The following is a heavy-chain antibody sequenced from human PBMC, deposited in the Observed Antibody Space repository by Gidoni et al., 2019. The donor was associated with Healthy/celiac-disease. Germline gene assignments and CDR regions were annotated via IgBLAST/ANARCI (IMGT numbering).Heavy chain of an antibody. Sequence: QVQLVQSGAEVKKPGASVKVSCKASGYTFTSYGISWVRQAPGQGLEWMGWISAYNGNTNYAQKLQGRVTMTTDTSTSTAYMELRSLRSDDTAVYYCARDHYDFWSGSYYYYGMDVWGQGTTVTVSS. V-gene: IGHV1-18*01. J-gene: IGHJ6*02. CDR3: ARDHYDFWSGSYYYYGMDV. D-gene: IGHD3-3*01. CDR2: ISAYNGNT. CDR1: GYTFTSYG.